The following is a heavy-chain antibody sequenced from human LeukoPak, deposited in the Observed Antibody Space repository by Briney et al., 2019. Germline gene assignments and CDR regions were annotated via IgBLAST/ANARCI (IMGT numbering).Heavy chain of an antibody. D-gene: IGHD6-6*01. J-gene: IGHJ4*02. CDR1: GLTFSTYG. CDR2: ISSSSSTI. V-gene: IGHV3-48*02. CDR3: AREYSSSSGKALDY. Sequence: GGSLRLSCAASGLTFSTYGMNWVRQAPGKGLEWVSYISSSSSTICYADSVKGRFTISRDNAKNSLHLQMNTLRDEDTAVYYCAREYSSSSGKALDYWGQGTLVTVSS.